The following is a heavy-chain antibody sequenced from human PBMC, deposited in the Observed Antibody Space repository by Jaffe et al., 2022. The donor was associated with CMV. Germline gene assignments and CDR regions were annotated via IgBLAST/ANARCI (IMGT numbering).Heavy chain of an antibody. CDR1: GYTLSELP. D-gene: IGHD3-3*01. Sequence: QVQLVQSGAEVKKPGASVKVSCKVSGYTLSELPMYWVRQAPGKGLEWMGGFDPEDGETIYAQKFQGRVTMTEDTSTDTAYMELSSLRSEDTAVYYCATGGTIFGDDYMDVWGKGTTVTVAS. J-gene: IGHJ6*03. CDR2: FDPEDGET. V-gene: IGHV1-24*01. CDR3: ATGGTIFGDDYMDV.